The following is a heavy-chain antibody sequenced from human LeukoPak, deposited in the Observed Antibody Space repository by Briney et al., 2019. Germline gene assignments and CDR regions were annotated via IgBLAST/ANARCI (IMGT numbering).Heavy chain of an antibody. CDR1: GGSISSSSYY. CDR3: VRVGRYYYDSSGYYRKGWFDP. J-gene: IGHJ5*02. CDR2: IYYSGST. V-gene: IGHV4-39*07. Sequence: SETLSLTCTVSGGSISSSSYYWGWIRQPPGKGLEWIGSIYYSGSTYYIPSLKSRVTISVDTSKNQFSLKLSSVTAADTAVYYCVRVGRYYYDSSGYYRKGWFDPWGQGTLVTVSS. D-gene: IGHD3-22*01.